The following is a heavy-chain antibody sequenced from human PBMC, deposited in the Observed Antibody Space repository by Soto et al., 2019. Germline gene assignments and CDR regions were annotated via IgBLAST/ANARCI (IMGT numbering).Heavy chain of an antibody. CDR1: GFSFSDSY. V-gene: IGHV3-11*06. CDR3: ARGGGGGLFDP. D-gene: IGHD2-21*01. Sequence: GGSLRLSCATSGFSFSDSYMSWIRQAPGKGLEWISYISPRSTFRDYADSVKGRFTISRDSVKNSLYLQMNNLTADDTGVYYFARGGGGGLFDPVGQGSV. J-gene: IGHJ5*02. CDR2: ISPRSTFR.